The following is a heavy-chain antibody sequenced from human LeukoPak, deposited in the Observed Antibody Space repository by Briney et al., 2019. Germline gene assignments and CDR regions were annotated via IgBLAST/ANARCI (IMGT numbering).Heavy chain of an antibody. CDR2: IYPGDSDT. Sequence: KHGESLKISCNGSGYSFTSYWIGWVRQMPGKGLELMGIIYPGDSDTRYSPSFQGQVTISADKSFNTAYLQWSSLKASDTAMYYCARHGDIVVVPAATEPKYYYYYMDVWGKGTTVTVSS. CDR1: GYSFTSYW. V-gene: IGHV5-51*01. CDR3: ARHGDIVVVPAATEPKYYYYYMDV. J-gene: IGHJ6*03. D-gene: IGHD2-2*01.